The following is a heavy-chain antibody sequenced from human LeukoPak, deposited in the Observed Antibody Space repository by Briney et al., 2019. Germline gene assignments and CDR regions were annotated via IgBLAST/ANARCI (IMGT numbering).Heavy chain of an antibody. CDR2: LYYNRGA. Sequence: SETLSLTCTVSGGSISGYYWSWSRQAPGKGVEWIGNLYYNRGAWLKSSLKSRVTTSVDTSKNEFSLKLSSVTAADTAVYYCARWSDCGGDCHILDYWGQGILVTVSS. D-gene: IGHD2-21*02. CDR3: ARWSDCGGDCHILDY. V-gene: IGHV4-59*01. CDR1: GGSISGYY. J-gene: IGHJ4*02.